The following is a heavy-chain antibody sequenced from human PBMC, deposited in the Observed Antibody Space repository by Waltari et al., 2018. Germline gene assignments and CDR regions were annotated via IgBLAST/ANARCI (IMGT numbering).Heavy chain of an antibody. V-gene: IGHV3-33*06. CDR3: VKEGDFWSSPKYYFDS. CDR1: GFTFSSHG. J-gene: IGHJ4*02. CDR2: IWYEGSTK. Sequence: VQLLESGGAVVQPGRSLRLSCAASGFTFSSHGMDWVRQAPGSGREGWAVIWYEGSTKYYSDSVKGRFSISRDNDKNMLYLEMKSLSVEDTAVYYCVKEGDFWSSPKYYFDSWGPGTPVTVSS. D-gene: IGHD3-3*01.